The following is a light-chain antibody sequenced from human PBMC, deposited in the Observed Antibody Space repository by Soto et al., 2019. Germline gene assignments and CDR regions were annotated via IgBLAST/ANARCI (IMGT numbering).Light chain of an antibody. V-gene: IGKV3-11*01. CDR1: QSVGSY. J-gene: IGKJ1*01. CDR2: DAS. CDR3: QQRSVGGT. Sequence: EIVLTQSPATLSLSPGERATLSCRASQSVGSYLAWYQQKPGRAPRLLIYDASNRGTGVPARFSGRGSGTDFTLTISSLEPEDFAVYYCQQRSVGGTLGQGTKVDIK.